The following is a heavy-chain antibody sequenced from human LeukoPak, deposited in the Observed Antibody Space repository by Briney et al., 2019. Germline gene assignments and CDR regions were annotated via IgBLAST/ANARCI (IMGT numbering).Heavy chain of an antibody. CDR2: IKSETDGGPA. Sequence: KAGGSLRLSCTASGFAFPYAWMTWVRQAPGKGLERGGHIKSETDGGPAYYTAPVKGRFTISRDDSQNKLYLQMNGLKNEDTAVYYCTTGQASATHDGYWGQGTLVTVSS. D-gene: IGHD3-10*01. CDR3: TTGQASATHDGY. V-gene: IGHV3-15*01. J-gene: IGHJ4*02. CDR1: GFAFPYAW.